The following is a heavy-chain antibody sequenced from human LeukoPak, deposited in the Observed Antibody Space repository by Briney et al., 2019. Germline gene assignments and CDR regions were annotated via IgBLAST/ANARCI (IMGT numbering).Heavy chain of an antibody. J-gene: IGHJ3*02. CDR3: GFMTTVTTRSAFDI. Sequence: ASVKVSCKASGYTFTGYYMHWVRQAPGQGLEWMGWINPNSGGTNYAQKFQGRVTMTRDTSISTAYMELSRLRSDDTAVYYCGFMTTVTTRSAFDIWGQGTMVTVSS. D-gene: IGHD4-11*01. CDR2: INPNSGGT. V-gene: IGHV1-2*02. CDR1: GYTFTGYY.